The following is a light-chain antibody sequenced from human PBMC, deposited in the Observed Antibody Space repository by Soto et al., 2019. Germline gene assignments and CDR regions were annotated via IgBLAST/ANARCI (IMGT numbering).Light chain of an antibody. Sequence: QSVLTQPPSASGTPGQRVTISCSGSSSNIGSNTVNWYQQLPGTAPKLLIYSNNQRPSGVPDRFSGSKSGTSASLAISGLQSEDEVDYYCAAWDDSLNRTVFGGGTKVTVL. V-gene: IGLV1-44*01. CDR1: SSNIGSNT. CDR3: AAWDDSLNRTV. J-gene: IGLJ3*02. CDR2: SNN.